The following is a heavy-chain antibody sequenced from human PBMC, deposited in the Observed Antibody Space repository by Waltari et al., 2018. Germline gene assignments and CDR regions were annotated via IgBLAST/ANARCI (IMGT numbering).Heavy chain of an antibody. V-gene: IGHV4-61*01. D-gene: IGHD4-17*01. CDR1: GWSFRSGSHH. J-gene: IGHJ4*02. CDR3: ARITVTTPKYYFDF. Sequence: QVQLQESGPGLVKPSETLSLTCPVSGWSFRSGSHHWSWIRQPPGKGLEWIGFIYYSGSTNYNPSLKSRVTISVDMSKNQFSLKLTSVTAADTALYYCARITVTTPKYYFDFWGQGTLVTVSS. CDR2: IYYSGST.